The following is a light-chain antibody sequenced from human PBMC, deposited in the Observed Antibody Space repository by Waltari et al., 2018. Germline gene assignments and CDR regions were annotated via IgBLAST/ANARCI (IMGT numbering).Light chain of an antibody. Sequence: EVVMTQSPAHLSVSPGERATLSCRASQSIATDLAWYQHKPGQAPRLLIYHASTRATAIPTRFRGSGSGTDFTLTISGLQSEDSAVYYCQQYNRWPPLTFGGGTKVEI. V-gene: IGKV3D-15*01. CDR3: QQYNRWPPLT. J-gene: IGKJ4*01. CDR2: HAS. CDR1: QSIATD.